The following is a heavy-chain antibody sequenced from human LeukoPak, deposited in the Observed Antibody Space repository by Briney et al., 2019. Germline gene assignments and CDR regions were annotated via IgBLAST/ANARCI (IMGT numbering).Heavy chain of an antibody. D-gene: IGHD5-24*01. CDR3: ASGSLGDGYGVGDYYQYMDV. V-gene: IGHV1-69*05. Sequence: ASVKVSCKASGGTFNSYTISWVRQAPGQGLEWMGGIMPLFGTANYAQEFQGRVTFTTDESASTAHMEVSSPRSEDTAVYYCASGSLGDGYGVGDYYQYMDVWGKGTTVTVSS. CDR2: IMPLFGTA. CDR1: GGTFNSYT. J-gene: IGHJ6*03.